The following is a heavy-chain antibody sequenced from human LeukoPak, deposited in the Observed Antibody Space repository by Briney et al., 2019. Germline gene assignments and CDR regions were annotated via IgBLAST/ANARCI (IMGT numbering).Heavy chain of an antibody. D-gene: IGHD2-15*01. CDR1: GYTFTGCY. J-gene: IGHJ4*02. V-gene: IGHV1-2*02. CDR2: INPNSGGT. CDR3: AREAVVAATFDY. Sequence: ASVKVSCKASGYTFTGCYMHWVRQAPGQGLEWMGWINPNSGGTNYAQKFQGRVTMTRDTSISAAYMELSRLRSDDTAVYYCAREAVVAATFDYWGQGTLATVSS.